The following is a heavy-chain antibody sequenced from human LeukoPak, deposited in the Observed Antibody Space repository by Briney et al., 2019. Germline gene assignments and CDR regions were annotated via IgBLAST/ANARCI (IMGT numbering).Heavy chain of an antibody. CDR3: ANVFGELSLPFDY. CDR2: ISYDGSNK. J-gene: IGHJ4*02. D-gene: IGHD3-10*01. Sequence: GGSLRLSCAASGFTFSSYAMHWVRQAPGKGLEWVAVISYDGSNKYYADSVKGRFTISGDNSKNTLYLQMNSLRAEDTAVYYCANVFGELSLPFDYWGQGTLVTVSS. CDR1: GFTFSSYA. V-gene: IGHV3-30-3*01.